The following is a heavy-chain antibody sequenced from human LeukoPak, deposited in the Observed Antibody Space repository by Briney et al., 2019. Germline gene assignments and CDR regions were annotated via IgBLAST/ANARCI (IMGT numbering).Heavy chain of an antibody. J-gene: IGHJ4*02. Sequence: SGGSLRLSCAASGFTFNNYNMNWVRQAPGKGLEWVSSISSSSSYIYYADSVKGRFTISRDNAKNSLYLQMNSLRVEGTVVYYCARDRDFDYWGQGTLVTVSS. CDR2: ISSSSSYI. CDR3: ARDRDFDY. D-gene: IGHD5-24*01. V-gene: IGHV3-21*01. CDR1: GFTFNNYN.